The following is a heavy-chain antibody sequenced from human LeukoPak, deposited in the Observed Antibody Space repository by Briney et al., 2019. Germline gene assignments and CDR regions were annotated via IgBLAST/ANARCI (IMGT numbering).Heavy chain of an antibody. J-gene: IGHJ4*02. V-gene: IGHV1-18*01. CDR3: ARDFFSRIVVDLSGGAVDY. CDR1: GYTFTSYG. Sequence: ASVKVSCKASGYTFTSYGISWVRQAPGQGLEWMGWTSAYNGNTNYAQKLQGRVTMTTDTSTSTAYMELRSLRSDDTAVYYCARDFFSRIVVDLSGGAVDYWGQGTLVTVSS. CDR2: TSAYNGNT. D-gene: IGHD3-22*01.